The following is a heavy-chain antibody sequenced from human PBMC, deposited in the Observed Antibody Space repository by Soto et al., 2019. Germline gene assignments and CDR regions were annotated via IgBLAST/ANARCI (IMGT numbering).Heavy chain of an antibody. V-gene: IGHV1-69*13. J-gene: IGHJ4*02. CDR3: AREPVTASIAAPLGY. CDR2: IIPIFGTA. D-gene: IGHD6-6*01. Sequence: ASVKVSCKASGGTFSSYAISWVRQAPGQGLEWMGGIIPIFGTANYAQKFQGRVTITADESTSTAYMELSSLRSEDTAVYYCAREPVTASIAAPLGYWGQGTLVTVSS. CDR1: GGTFSSYA.